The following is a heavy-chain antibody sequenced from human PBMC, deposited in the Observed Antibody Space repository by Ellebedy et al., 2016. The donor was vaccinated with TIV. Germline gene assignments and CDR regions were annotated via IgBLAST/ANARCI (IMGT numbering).Heavy chain of an antibody. CDR3: AGGFGGRVAYFDY. V-gene: IGHV1-3*01. J-gene: IGHJ4*02. Sequence: AASVKVSCKASGYTFTSYAMHWVRQAPGQRLEWMGWINAGNGNTKYSQKFQGRVTITRDTSASTAYMELSRLRSDETAVYYSAGGFGGRVAYFDYWGQGTLVTVSS. CDR1: GYTFTSYA. D-gene: IGHD3-10*01. CDR2: INAGNGNT.